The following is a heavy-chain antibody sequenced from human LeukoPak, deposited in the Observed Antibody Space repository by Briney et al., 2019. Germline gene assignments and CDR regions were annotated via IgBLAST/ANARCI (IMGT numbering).Heavy chain of an antibody. D-gene: IGHD2-2*01. CDR1: GDSIRSSPYY. CDR2: IYYNGSP. V-gene: IGHV4-39*01. Sequence: SETLSLTCTVSGDSIRSSPYYWGWIRQPPGKRLEGVGGIYYNGSPYYNPSLKSRVTMSADTARNQFSLELNSVTAADTAVYYCARRGPSDASTSYFFDYWGQGVLVTVSS. CDR3: ARRGPSDASTSYFFDY. J-gene: IGHJ4*02.